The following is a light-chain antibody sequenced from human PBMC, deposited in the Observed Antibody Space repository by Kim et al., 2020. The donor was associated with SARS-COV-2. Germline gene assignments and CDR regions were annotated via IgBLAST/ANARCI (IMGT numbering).Light chain of an antibody. CDR1: SSNIGSNY. V-gene: IGLV1-47*01. CDR3: AAWDDSLSGGV. CDR2: RNN. Sequence: QSVLTQPPSASGTPGQRVTISCSGSSSNIGSNYVSWYQQLPGTAPKLLIYRNNQRPSGVPDRFSGSKSGTSASLAISGLRSGDEADYYCAAWDDSLSGGVFGGGTKLTVL. J-gene: IGLJ3*02.